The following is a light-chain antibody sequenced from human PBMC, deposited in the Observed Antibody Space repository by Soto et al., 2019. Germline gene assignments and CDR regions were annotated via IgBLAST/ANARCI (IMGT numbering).Light chain of an antibody. J-gene: IGKJ3*01. CDR2: ATS. CDR3: QQRSSWPFT. CDR1: QNINSY. V-gene: IGKV3-11*01. Sequence: EIVLTQSPATLSLSPGERATLSCRASQNINSYLAWYQQKPGQAPRLLIYATSNRVTGIPARFSGSGSGTDFTLSISSLEPEDFAVYYCQQRSSWPFTFGPGTKVDIK.